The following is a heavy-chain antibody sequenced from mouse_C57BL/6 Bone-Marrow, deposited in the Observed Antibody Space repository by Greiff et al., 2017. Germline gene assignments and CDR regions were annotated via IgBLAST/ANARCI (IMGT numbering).Heavy chain of an antibody. CDR1: GFNIKDDY. J-gene: IGHJ3*01. CDR2: IDPENGDT. CDR3: TVYGPWFAY. V-gene: IGHV14-4*01. Sequence: EVKLVESGAELVRPGASVKLSCTASGFNIKDDYMHWVKQRPEQGLEWIGWIDPENGDTEYASKFQGKATITADTSSNTAYLQLSSLTSEDTAVYYCTVYGPWFAYWGQGTLVTVSA. D-gene: IGHD1-1*01.